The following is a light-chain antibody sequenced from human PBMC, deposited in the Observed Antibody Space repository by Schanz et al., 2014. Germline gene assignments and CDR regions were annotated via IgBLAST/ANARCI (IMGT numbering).Light chain of an antibody. V-gene: IGLV2-8*01. CDR1: SSDVGGYNY. CDR2: EDT. Sequence: QSALTQPPSASGSPGQSVTVSCTGTSSDVGGYNYVSWDQQHPGKAPKLMIYEDTKRPSGVPDRFSGSKSGNTASLTVSGLQAEDEADYYCQSYDSSLSGWVFGEGTKLTVL. CDR3: QSYDSSLSGWV. J-gene: IGLJ3*02.